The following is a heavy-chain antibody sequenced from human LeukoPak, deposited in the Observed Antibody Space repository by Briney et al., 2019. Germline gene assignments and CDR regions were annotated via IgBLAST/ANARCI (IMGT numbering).Heavy chain of an antibody. CDR1: GFTFSNYA. Sequence: PGGSLRLSCAASGFTFSNYAMSWVRQAPGKGLEWVANIKQDGSEKSYVDSVKGRFTISRDNAKNSLYLQMNSLRAEDTAVYYCARAYSSGSDFDYWGQGTLVTVSS. CDR3: ARAYSSGSDFDY. CDR2: IKQDGSEK. J-gene: IGHJ4*02. V-gene: IGHV3-7*01. D-gene: IGHD6-19*01.